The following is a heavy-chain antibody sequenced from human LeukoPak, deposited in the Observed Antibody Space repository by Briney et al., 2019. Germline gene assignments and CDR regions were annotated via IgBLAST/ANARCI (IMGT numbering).Heavy chain of an antibody. CDR1: GFXFSDYS. V-gene: IGHV3-21*01. CDR3: ARRNLRSGSSPGFDP. CDR2: ISSSSSYM. J-gene: IGHJ5*02. Sequence: GGSLRLSCAASGFXFSDYSIDWVRQAPGEGLEWVSSISSSSSYMYYADSVKGRFTISRDNAKNSLYLQMNSLRAEDTAVYYCARRNLRSGSSPGFDPWGQGTLVTVSS. D-gene: IGHD3-10*01.